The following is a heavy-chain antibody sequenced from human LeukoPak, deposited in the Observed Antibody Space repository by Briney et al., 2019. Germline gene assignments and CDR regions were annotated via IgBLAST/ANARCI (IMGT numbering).Heavy chain of an antibody. V-gene: IGHV3-7*02. Sequence: GGSLTVPCAASGFSFSSYWTSWVRQAPGKGLEWVANIKQDGSEKYYVDSVRGRFTISRDNAKNSLYLQMNSLRAEDTALYYCARLQTGDRRGFEYWGQGTLVTVSS. CDR3: ARLQTGDRRGFEY. J-gene: IGHJ4*02. CDR2: IKQDGSEK. CDR1: GFSFSSYW. D-gene: IGHD1-1*01.